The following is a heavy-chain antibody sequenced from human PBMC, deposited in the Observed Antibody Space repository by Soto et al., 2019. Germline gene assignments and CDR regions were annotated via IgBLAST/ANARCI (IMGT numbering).Heavy chain of an antibody. J-gene: IGHJ4*02. CDR2: IKQDGSEK. CDR1: GFTFSNDW. Sequence: LRLYCAASGFTFSNDWMSWVRQATGKGLEWVANIKQDGSEKYYVDSVKGRFTISRDNAKNSLSLQMNSLRPEDTALYYCVKDKWYNNTWYLDYWGQGTLVTVSS. V-gene: IGHV3-7*03. CDR3: VKDKWYNNTWYLDY. D-gene: IGHD6-13*01.